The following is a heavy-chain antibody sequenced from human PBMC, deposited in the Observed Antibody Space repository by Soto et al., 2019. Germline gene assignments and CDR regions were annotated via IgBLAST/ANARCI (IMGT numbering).Heavy chain of an antibody. V-gene: IGHV4-30-4*01. Sequence: PSEILSLTCTVSGGSISSGDYYWSWIRQPPGKGLEWIGYIYYSGSTYYNPSLKSRVTISVDTSKNQFSLKLSSVTAADTAVYYCARGRLTGTGAFDCWGQGTLVTVSS. D-gene: IGHD1-20*01. CDR1: GGSISSGDYY. J-gene: IGHJ4*02. CDR2: IYYSGST. CDR3: ARGRLTGTGAFDC.